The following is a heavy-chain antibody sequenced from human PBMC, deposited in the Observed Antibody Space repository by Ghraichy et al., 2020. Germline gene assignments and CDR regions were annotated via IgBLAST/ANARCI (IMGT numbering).Heavy chain of an antibody. CDR3: ASTGLYDTSLPPAFDI. D-gene: IGHD3-22*01. Sequence: GESLNISCKGSGYTFSAYWIGWVRQMPGKGLEWMGIIYPGNSNSRYSPSFHGQVTISVDKSISTAYLQWSSLKASDTAMYYCASTGLYDTSLPPAFDIWGQGTMVTVSS. CDR1: GYTFSAYW. CDR2: IYPGNSNS. J-gene: IGHJ3*02. V-gene: IGHV5-51*01.